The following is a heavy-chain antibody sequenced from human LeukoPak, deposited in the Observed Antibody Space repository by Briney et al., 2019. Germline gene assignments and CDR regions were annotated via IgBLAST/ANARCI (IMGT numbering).Heavy chain of an antibody. CDR3: ARDWWLQPRSYFDY. CDR2: ISKDGNNE. CDR1: GFTFSSYA. Sequence: GGSLRLSCAASGFTFSSYAMSWVRQAPGKGLEWVAVISKDGNNENYADSVKGRFTISRDNSKNTLYLQMNSLRAEDTAVYYCARDWWLQPRSYFDYWGQGTLVTVSS. V-gene: IGHV3-30*04. J-gene: IGHJ4*02. D-gene: IGHD5-24*01.